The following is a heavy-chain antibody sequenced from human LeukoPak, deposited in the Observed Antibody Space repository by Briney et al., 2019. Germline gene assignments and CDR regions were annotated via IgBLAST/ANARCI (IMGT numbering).Heavy chain of an antibody. CDR3: ARARGYSYGPTGRTFDY. Sequence: PSQTLSLTCTVSGGSISSGGYSWSWIRQHPGKGLEWIGYIYYSGSTYYNPSLKGRVTISVDTSKNQFSLKLSSVTAADTAVCYCARARGYSYGPTGRTFDYWGQGTLVTVSS. CDR1: GGSISSGGYS. D-gene: IGHD5-18*01. J-gene: IGHJ4*02. V-gene: IGHV4-31*03. CDR2: IYYSGST.